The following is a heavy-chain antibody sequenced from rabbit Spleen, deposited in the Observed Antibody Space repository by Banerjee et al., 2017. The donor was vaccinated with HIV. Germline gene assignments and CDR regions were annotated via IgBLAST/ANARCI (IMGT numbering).Heavy chain of an antibody. V-gene: IGHV1S45*01. Sequence: QEQLVESGGGLVQPEGSLTLTCKASGFSFGDRDVMCWVRQAPGKGLEWIACINTYTGKSVYASWATGRFTISRTSSITVTLQMTSLTAADTATYFCARDLIGIIGWNFYLWGPGTLVTVS. CDR3: ARDLIGIIGWNFYL. CDR1: GFSFGDRDV. D-gene: IGHD1-1*01. J-gene: IGHJ4*01. CDR2: INTYTGKS.